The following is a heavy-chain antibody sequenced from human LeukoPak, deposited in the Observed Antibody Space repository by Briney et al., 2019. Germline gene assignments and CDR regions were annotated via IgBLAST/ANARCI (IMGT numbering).Heavy chain of an antibody. Sequence: PSETLSLTCTVSGDSISDYYRGWIRRPPGKGLEWIGYFHNSGTSTYNPSLKSRVTISADTSKNQFSLKLNSLTTADTAVYYCTRGAGWLIDYWGQGILVTVSS. V-gene: IGHV4-59*01. CDR1: GDSISDYY. D-gene: IGHD3-16*01. J-gene: IGHJ4*02. CDR2: FHNSGTS. CDR3: TRGAGWLIDY.